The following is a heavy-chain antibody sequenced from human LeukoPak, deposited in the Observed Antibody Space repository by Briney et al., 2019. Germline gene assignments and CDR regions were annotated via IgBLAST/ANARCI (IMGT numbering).Heavy chain of an antibody. CDR2: INPKSGDT. Sequence: ASVKVSCKASGYTFIDYYIHWVRQAPGQGLEWMGWINPKSGDTNYAQKFQDRVTMTRDTSTSTGYMELRSLRSEGTAVYYCGRGIQSFDPWGQGTLVTVSS. CDR1: GYTFIDYY. CDR3: GRGIQSFDP. V-gene: IGHV1-2*02. J-gene: IGHJ5*02.